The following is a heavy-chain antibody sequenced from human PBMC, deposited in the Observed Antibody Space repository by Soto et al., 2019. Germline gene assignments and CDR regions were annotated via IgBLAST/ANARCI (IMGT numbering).Heavy chain of an antibody. J-gene: IGHJ4*02. CDR3: ARDQGSHPGD. Sequence: QVQLQESGPGLVRPSGTVSLTCAVSGGSISSGNWWSWVRQPPGKGLEWIGEIHHSGSTNYNPSLKSRVTMSVVPSKNLFSLTLNSETAADTAFYYCARDQGSHPGDWGQGTLVSVSS. CDR2: IHHSGST. D-gene: IGHD6-13*01. CDR1: GGSISSGNW. V-gene: IGHV4-4*02.